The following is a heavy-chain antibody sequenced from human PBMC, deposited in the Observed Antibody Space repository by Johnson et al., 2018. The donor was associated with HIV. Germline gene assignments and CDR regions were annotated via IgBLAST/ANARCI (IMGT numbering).Heavy chain of an antibody. J-gene: IGHJ3*02. V-gene: IGHV3-15*01. Sequence: VLLVESGGGLVQPGGSLRLSCAASGFTFSNAWMSWVRQAPGKGLEWVGRIKSKTDGGTTDYAAPVKGRFTISRDDSKNTLYLQINSLKTEDTAVYYCTTALRGTVTRDGYILDAFDIWGQGTMVTVSS. CDR3: TTALRGTVTRDGYILDAFDI. D-gene: IGHD5-24*01. CDR2: IKSKTDGGTT. CDR1: GFTFSNAW.